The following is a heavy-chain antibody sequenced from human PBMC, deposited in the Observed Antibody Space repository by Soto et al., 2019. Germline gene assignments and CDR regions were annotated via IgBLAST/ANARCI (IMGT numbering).Heavy chain of an antibody. CDR3: AKGGAIVAAGTRVYVYHAMDV. CDR1: GYTFTGYY. J-gene: IGHJ6*02. V-gene: IGHV1-2*02. CDR2: INPNSGDS. D-gene: IGHD1-26*01. Sequence: QVQLVQSGTEVKRPGDSVKVSCKASGYTFTGYYVHWVRQAPGQELEWMGWINPNSGDSYLAQRFQGRVTMNSDTSIGTAYMELRVLTSDETAEYYCAKGGAIVAAGTRVYVYHAMDVWGQGTTVTVSS.